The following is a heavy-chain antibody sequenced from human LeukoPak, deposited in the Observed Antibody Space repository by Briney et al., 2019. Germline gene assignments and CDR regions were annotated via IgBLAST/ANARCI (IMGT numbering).Heavy chain of an antibody. Sequence: SVKVSCKASGYTFTTYAIHWVRQAPGQGLEWMGGIIPIFGTANYAQKFQGRVTITADESTSTAYMELSSLRSEDTAVYYCARGGTQRWLHSWGQGTLVTVSS. CDR3: ARGGTQRWLHS. CDR2: IIPIFGTA. J-gene: IGHJ5*02. CDR1: GYTFTTYA. D-gene: IGHD5-24*01. V-gene: IGHV1-69*13.